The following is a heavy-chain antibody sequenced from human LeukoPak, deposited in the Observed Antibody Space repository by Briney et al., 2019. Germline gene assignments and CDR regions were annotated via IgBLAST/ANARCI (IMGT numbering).Heavy chain of an antibody. CDR2: INHSGST. J-gene: IGHJ5*02. CDR1: GGSFSGYY. D-gene: IGHD5-12*01. Sequence: PSETLSLTCAVYGGSFSGYYWSWIRQPPGKGLEWIGEINHSGSTNYNPSLKSRVTISVDTSKNQFSLKLSSVTAADTAVYYCARDASGYGFDPWGQGTLVTVSS. V-gene: IGHV4-34*01. CDR3: ARDASGYGFDP.